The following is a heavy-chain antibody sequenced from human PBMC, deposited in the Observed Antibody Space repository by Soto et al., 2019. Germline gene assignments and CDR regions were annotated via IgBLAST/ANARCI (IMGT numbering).Heavy chain of an antibody. CDR3: ARDATVTTVDYYYYMDV. CDR1: GGSISSYY. J-gene: IGHJ6*03. V-gene: IGHV4-59*01. CDR2: IYYSGST. D-gene: IGHD4-17*01. Sequence: SETLSLTCTVSGGSISSYYWSWIRQPPGKGLEWIGYIYYSGSTNYNPSLKSRVTISVDTSKNQFSLKLSSVTAADTAVYYCARDATVTTVDYYYYMDVWGKGTTVTVSS.